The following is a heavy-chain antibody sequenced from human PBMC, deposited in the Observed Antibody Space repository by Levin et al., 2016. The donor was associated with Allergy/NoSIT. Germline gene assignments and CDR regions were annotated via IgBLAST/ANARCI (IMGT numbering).Heavy chain of an antibody. CDR1: GLTFSSYS. Sequence: GVLKISCAASGLTFSSYSMNWVRQAPGKGLEWVSSISSSSSYIYYADSVKGRFTISRDNAKNSLYLQMNSLRAEDTAVYYCARDSYDFWSGYYTYYFDYWGQGTLVTVSS. V-gene: IGHV3-21*01. J-gene: IGHJ4*02. CDR3: ARDSYDFWSGYYTYYFDY. D-gene: IGHD3-3*01. CDR2: ISSSSSYI.